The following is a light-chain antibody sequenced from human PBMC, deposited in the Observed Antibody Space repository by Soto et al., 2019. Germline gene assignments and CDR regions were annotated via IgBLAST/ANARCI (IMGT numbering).Light chain of an antibody. CDR1: QSVSASYY. CDR2: GTS. Sequence: EIVLTQSPGTLSLSPGERATLSCRASQSVSASYYLAWYQQKPGQAPRLLIYGTSTRATGIPDRFSGSGSGTDFTLTISSMEPEDFAVYYYQHYGNFPPWTFGQGTKVEIK. V-gene: IGKV3-20*01. CDR3: QHYGNFPPWT. J-gene: IGKJ1*01.